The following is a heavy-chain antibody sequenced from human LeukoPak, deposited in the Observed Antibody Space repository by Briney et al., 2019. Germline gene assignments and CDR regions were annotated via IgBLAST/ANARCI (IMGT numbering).Heavy chain of an antibody. J-gene: IGHJ6*02. D-gene: IGHD5-18*01. CDR2: ISAYNGNT. CDR3: ARVGYGPNYGMDV. Sequence: ASVKVSCKASGYTFTSYGISWVRQAPGQGLEWMGWISAYNGNTNYAQKLQGRVTMTTDTSTSTAYMELRSLGSDDTAVYYCARVGYGPNYGMDVWGQGTTVTVSS. CDR1: GYTFTSYG. V-gene: IGHV1-18*01.